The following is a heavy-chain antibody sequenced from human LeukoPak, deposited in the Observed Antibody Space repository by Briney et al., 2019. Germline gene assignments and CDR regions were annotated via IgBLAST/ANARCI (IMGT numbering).Heavy chain of an antibody. CDR1: GGTFSSYA. J-gene: IGHJ6*02. CDR3: ARRAETNYYYYGMDV. D-gene: IGHD4-11*01. Sequence: ASVKVSCKASGGTFSSYAISWVRQAPGQGLEWMGWMNPNSGNTGYAQKFQGRVTMTRNTSISTAYMELSSLRSEDTAVYYCARRAETNYYYYGMDVWGQGTTVTVSS. V-gene: IGHV1-8*02. CDR2: MNPNSGNT.